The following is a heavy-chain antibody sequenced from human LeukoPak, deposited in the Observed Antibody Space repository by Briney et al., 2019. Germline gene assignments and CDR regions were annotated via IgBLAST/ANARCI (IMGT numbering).Heavy chain of an antibody. V-gene: IGHV4-34*01. J-gene: IGHJ4*02. D-gene: IGHD3-22*01. CDR2: INHSGST. CDR3: ARGLGSSSGYSLDY. Sequence: PSETLPLTCAVYGGSFSGYYWGWIRQPPGKGLEWIGEINHSGSTNYNPSLKSRVTISVDTSKNQFSLKLSSVTAADTAVYYCARGLGSSSGYSLDYWGQGTLVTVSS. CDR1: GGSFSGYY.